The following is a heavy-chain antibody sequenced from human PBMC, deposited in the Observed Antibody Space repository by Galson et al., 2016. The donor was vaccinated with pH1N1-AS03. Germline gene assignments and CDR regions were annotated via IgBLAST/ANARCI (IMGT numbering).Heavy chain of an antibody. CDR3: ARGLTYHFGSGSVF. CDR2: IIPILGIT. V-gene: IGHV1-69*04. CDR1: GGIFSRHA. J-gene: IGHJ4*02. Sequence: SVKVSCKASGGIFSRHAISWVRQAPGQGLEWMGRIIPILGITNYAQKFQGRVTITADKSTSTAYMELSSLRSEDTAVYYCARGLTYHFGSGSVFWGQGTLVTVSS. D-gene: IGHD3-10*01.